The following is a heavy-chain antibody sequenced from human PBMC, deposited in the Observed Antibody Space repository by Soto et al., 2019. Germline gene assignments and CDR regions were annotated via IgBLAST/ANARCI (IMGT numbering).Heavy chain of an antibody. CDR3: ARVGGSTLDY. V-gene: IGHV1-3*01. Sequence: GASVEVSCKASGYTFINYAIHWVRQAPGQRLEWMGWINGGNGNTEYSQRFQGRVTITRTLSASTAYMELSGLRSEDTAVYYCARVGGSTLDYWGQGTLVTVSS. D-gene: IGHD1-26*01. CDR2: INGGNGNT. CDR1: GYTFINYA. J-gene: IGHJ4*02.